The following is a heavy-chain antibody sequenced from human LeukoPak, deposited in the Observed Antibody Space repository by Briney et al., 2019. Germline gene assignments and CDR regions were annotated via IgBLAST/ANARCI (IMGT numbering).Heavy chain of an antibody. CDR1: GGSISSYY. J-gene: IGHJ4*02. D-gene: IGHD6-13*01. V-gene: IGHV4-59*01. CDR3: AALRGTAFDY. Sequence: SETLSLTCTVSGGSISSYYWSWIRQPPGKGLEWIGYIYYSGSTNYNPSLKSRVTISVDTSKTQFSLKLSSVTAADTAVYYCAALRGTAFDYWGQGTLVTVSS. CDR2: IYYSGST.